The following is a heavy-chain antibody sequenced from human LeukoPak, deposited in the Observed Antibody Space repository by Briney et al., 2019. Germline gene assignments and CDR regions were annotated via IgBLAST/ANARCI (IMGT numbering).Heavy chain of an antibody. J-gene: IGHJ6*02. CDR3: ARGAEVPPLDYYYGMDV. Sequence: SETLSLTCAVYGGSFSGYYWSWIRQPPGKGLEWIGEINHSGSTNYNPSLKSRVTISVDTSKNQFSLKLSSVTAADTAVYYCARGAEVPPLDYYYGMDVWGQGTTVTVSS. CDR1: GGSFSGYY. V-gene: IGHV4-34*01. CDR2: INHSGST.